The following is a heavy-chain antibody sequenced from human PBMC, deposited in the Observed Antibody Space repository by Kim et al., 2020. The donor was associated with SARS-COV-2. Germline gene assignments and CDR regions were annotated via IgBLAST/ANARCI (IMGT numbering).Heavy chain of an antibody. CDR3: ARVGWVGSSPNWFDP. V-gene: IGHV3-11*06. J-gene: IGHJ5*02. Sequence: DSVKGRFTISRDNAKNSLYLQMNSLRAEDTAVYYCARVGWVGSSPNWFDPWGQGTLVTVSS. D-gene: IGHD2-15*01.